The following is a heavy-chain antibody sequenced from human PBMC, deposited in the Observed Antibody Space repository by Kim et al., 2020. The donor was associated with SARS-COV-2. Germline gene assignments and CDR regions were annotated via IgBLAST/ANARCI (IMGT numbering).Heavy chain of an antibody. CDR3: ARGGNWNFDYFQY. J-gene: IGHJ4*02. Sequence: ASVKVSCKTAGYTFTSYFLHWVRQTPGQGLEWMGIINPMNPTDGHTAYAEKFQGRVTVTRDTSTNTLFIELNSLTSEDTAVYYCARGGNWNFDYFQYWGQGTLVTVSS. CDR2: INPMNPTDGHT. D-gene: IGHD1-1*01. CDR1: GYTFTSYF. V-gene: IGHV1-46*01.